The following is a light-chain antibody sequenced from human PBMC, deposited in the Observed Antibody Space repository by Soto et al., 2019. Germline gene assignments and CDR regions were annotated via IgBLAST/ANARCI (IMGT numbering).Light chain of an antibody. Sequence: DIVMTQSPDSLAVSLGERATINCKSSQSVFYLSNNKNFLGWFQQRQGQPPKLPIHWASTRQSEVPDRFSARGSGTDFTLTLSNLQAEDGAIYYCQQYYSTPYTFAQGPSLEI. V-gene: IGKV4-1*01. CDR3: QQYYSTPYT. CDR1: QSVFYLSNNKNF. J-gene: IGKJ2*01. CDR2: WAS.